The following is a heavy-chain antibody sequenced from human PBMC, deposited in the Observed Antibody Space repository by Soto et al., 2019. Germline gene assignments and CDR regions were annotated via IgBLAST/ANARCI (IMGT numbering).Heavy chain of an antibody. Sequence: XGTLSLTCTVSGVSITSGTDYGGGIRQPPGKGLEWIGTIYYTGSTYYDPSLKSRVTISVDTSKNQFSLKLTSVTAADTAVYYCALSSGKLLWFGEPFSGSGFDPWAQGTLVTVSS. CDR2: IYYTGST. J-gene: IGHJ5*02. D-gene: IGHD3-10*01. CDR1: GVSITSGTDY. CDR3: ALSSGKLLWFGEPFSGSGFDP. V-gene: IGHV4-39*01.